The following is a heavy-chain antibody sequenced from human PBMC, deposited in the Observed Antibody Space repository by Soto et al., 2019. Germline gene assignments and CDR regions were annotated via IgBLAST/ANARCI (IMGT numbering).Heavy chain of an antibody. D-gene: IGHD6-19*01. Sequence: VQLVESGGGVVQPGRSLRLSCAASGFTFSVYAMHWVRQAPGKGLEWVAVVSHDGRNTHYEDSVKGRFTISRDSSKNTVSLEMTSLRAEDTAVYYCAKGGRQWLVTSDFNYWGQGALVTVSS. CDR3: AKGGRQWLVTSDFNY. CDR1: GFTFSVYA. CDR2: VSHDGRNT. J-gene: IGHJ4*02. V-gene: IGHV3-30*18.